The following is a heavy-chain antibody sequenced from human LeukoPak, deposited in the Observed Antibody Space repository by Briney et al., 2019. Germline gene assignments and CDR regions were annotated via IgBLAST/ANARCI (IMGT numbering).Heavy chain of an antibody. V-gene: IGHV4-38-2*02. D-gene: IGHD6-13*01. CDR2: IYHSGST. Sequence: SETLSLTCTVSGYSISSGYYWGWIRQPPGKGLEWIGSIYHSGSTYYNPSLKSRVTMSVDTSKNQFSLKLSSVTAADTAVYYCARSSRSWSTLDYWGQGTLVTVSS. CDR1: GYSISSGYY. J-gene: IGHJ4*02. CDR3: ARSSRSWSTLDY.